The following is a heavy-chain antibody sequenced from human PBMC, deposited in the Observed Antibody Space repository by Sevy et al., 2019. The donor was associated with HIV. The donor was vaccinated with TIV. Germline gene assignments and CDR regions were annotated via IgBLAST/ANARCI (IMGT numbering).Heavy chain of an antibody. Sequence: GGYLRLSCAASGFTFSSYGMHWVRQAPGKGLEWVAFIRYDGSNKYYADSVKGRFTISRDNSKNTLYLQMNSLRAEDTAVYYCAKVGQSSSWYGDFDYWGQGTLVTVSS. V-gene: IGHV3-30*02. J-gene: IGHJ4*02. CDR3: AKVGQSSSWYGDFDY. D-gene: IGHD6-13*01. CDR2: IRYDGSNK. CDR1: GFTFSSYG.